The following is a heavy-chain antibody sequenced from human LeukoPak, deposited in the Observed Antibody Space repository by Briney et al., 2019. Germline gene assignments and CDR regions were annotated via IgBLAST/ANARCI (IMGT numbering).Heavy chain of an antibody. CDR3: ARGLHYDILTGYLQFDY. CDR1: GSTFNSYA. V-gene: IGHV3-30*04. CDR2: ISYDGSNK. D-gene: IGHD3-9*01. J-gene: IGHJ4*02. Sequence: GRSLRLSCAAPGSTFNSYAMHWVRQAPGKGLEWVAVISYDGSNKYYADSVKGRFTISRDNSKNTLYLQMNSLRAEDTAVYYCARGLHYDILTGYLQFDYWGQGTLVTVSS.